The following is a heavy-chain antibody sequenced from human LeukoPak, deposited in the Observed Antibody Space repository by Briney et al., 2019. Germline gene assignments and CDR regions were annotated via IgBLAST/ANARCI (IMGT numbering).Heavy chain of an antibody. J-gene: IGHJ4*02. CDR2: IYHSGST. V-gene: IGHV4-4*02. CDR1: GGSISSSNW. CDR3: ARTSATYNFYYFDY. D-gene: IGHD5-24*01. Sequence: SETLSLTCAVSGGSISSSNWWNWVRQPPGKGLEWIGEIYHSGSTNYNPSLKSRVTISVDTSKNQFSLKLSSVTAADTAVYYCARTSATYNFYYFDYWGQGTLVTVSS.